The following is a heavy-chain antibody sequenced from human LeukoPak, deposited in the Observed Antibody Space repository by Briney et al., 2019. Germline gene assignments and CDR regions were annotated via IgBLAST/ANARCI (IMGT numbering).Heavy chain of an antibody. CDR3: ATDHGYYDSSGYYHTAEYFQH. CDR2: FDPEDGET. J-gene: IGHJ1*01. Sequence: GASVKVSCKASGYTFTGYYMHWVRQAPGQGLEWMGGFDPEDGETIYAQKFQGRVTMTEDTSTDTAYMELSSLRSEDTAVYYCATDHGYYDSSGYYHTAEYFQHWGQGTLVTVSS. V-gene: IGHV1-24*01. CDR1: GYTFTGYY. D-gene: IGHD3-22*01.